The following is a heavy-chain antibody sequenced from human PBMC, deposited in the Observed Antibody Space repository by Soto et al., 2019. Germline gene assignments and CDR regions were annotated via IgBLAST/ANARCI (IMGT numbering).Heavy chain of an antibody. V-gene: IGHV3-30*18. Sequence: GGVLILSCAASGFTFSSYGMHLVRQAPGKGLEWVAVISYDGSNKYYADSVKGRFTISRDNSKNTLYLQMNRLRAEDTAVYYCAKDRLQLAPTFDDWGQGT. D-gene: IGHD1-7*01. CDR2: ISYDGSNK. CDR3: AKDRLQLAPTFDD. CDR1: GFTFSSYG. J-gene: IGHJ4*02.